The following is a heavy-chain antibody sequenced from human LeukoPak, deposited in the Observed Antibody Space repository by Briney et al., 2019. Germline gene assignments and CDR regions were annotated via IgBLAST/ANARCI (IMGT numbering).Heavy chain of an antibody. CDR3: ARMLPWWRIYYGMVV. D-gene: IGHD2-15*01. CDR1: GGSFSGYY. Sequence: PSETLSLTCAVYGGSFSGYYWSWIRQPPGKGLEWIGEINHSGSTNYNPSLKSRVTISVDTSKNQFSLKLSSMTDADTAVYYCARMLPWWRIYYGMVVWGEGATVTVSS. V-gene: IGHV4-34*01. CDR2: INHSGST. J-gene: IGHJ6*01.